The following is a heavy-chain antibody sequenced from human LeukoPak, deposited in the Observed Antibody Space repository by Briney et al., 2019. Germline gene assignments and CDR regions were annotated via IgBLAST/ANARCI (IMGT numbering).Heavy chain of an antibody. D-gene: IGHD6-13*01. CDR1: GGSISSSDYY. CDR3: ARQECSTWEYNWFDP. CDR2: IYYSATSYYSGTS. V-gene: IGHV4-39*01. J-gene: IGHJ5*02. Sequence: PSETLPLTCTVSGGSISSSDYYWGWIRQPPGKGLEWIGTIYYSATSYYSGTSYFNPSLKSRVTISVDTPNNQFSLKLSSVTAADTAHYDCARQECSTWEYNWFDPWGQGTLVTVSS.